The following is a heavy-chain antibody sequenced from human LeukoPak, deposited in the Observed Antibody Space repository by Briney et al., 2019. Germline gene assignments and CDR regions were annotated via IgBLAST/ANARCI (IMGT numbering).Heavy chain of an antibody. Sequence: SETLSLTCAVYGGSFSGYYWSWIRQPPGKGLEWIGESNHSGSTNYNPSLKSRVTISVDTSKNQFSLKLSSVPAADTAVYYCARGKGIAAALVGFDIWGQGTMVTVSS. V-gene: IGHV4-34*01. J-gene: IGHJ3*02. CDR2: SNHSGST. CDR3: ARGKGIAAALVGFDI. CDR1: GGSFSGYY. D-gene: IGHD6-13*01.